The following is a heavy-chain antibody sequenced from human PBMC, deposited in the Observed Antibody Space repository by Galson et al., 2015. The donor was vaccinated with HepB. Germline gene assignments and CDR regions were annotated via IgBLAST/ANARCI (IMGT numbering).Heavy chain of an antibody. CDR1: GGTFSSHA. Sequence: SVKVSCKASGGTFSSHAINWVRQAPGQGLEWMGGIIPIFGTANYAQKFQGRVTITADESTSTAYMELSSLRSEDTAVYYCARVVAATTYYYYYMDVWGKGTTVTVSS. D-gene: IGHD2-15*01. CDR3: ARVVAATTYYYYYMDV. CDR2: IIPIFGTA. J-gene: IGHJ6*03. V-gene: IGHV1-69*13.